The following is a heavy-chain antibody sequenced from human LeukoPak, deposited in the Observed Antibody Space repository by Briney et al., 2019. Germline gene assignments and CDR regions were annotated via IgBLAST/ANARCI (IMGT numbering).Heavy chain of an antibody. CDR1: GFAFNFYA. CDR2: INASGGNT. CDR3: AKDLPYSSNCDGCYFDS. Sequence: PGGSLRLSCAASGFAFNFYAMTWVRQAPGKGLQWVSTINASGGNTYYADSVRGRFTISRDNSKDTLYLQLNSLTAEDTALYYCAKDLPYSSNCDGCYFDSWGQGTLVIVSS. J-gene: IGHJ4*02. V-gene: IGHV3-23*01. D-gene: IGHD6-13*01.